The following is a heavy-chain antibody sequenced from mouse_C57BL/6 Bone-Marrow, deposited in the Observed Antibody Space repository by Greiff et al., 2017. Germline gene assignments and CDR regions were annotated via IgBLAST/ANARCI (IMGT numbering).Heavy chain of an antibody. Sequence: EVQLKQSGGDLVKPGGSLKLSCAASGFTFSSYGMSWVRQTPDKRLEWVATISSGGSYTYYPDSVKGRFTISRDNAKNTLYLQMSSLKSEDTAMYYCARLAGYYAMDYWGQGTSVTVSS. D-gene: IGHD3-3*01. J-gene: IGHJ4*01. CDR1: GFTFSSYG. CDR3: ARLAGYYAMDY. CDR2: ISSGGSYT. V-gene: IGHV5-6*01.